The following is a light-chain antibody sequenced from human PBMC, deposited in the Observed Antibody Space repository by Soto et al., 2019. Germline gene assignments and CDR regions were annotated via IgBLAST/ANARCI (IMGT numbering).Light chain of an antibody. J-gene: IGKJ4*01. CDR2: GAS. V-gene: IGKV3-20*01. CDR3: QQYGSSRLT. CDR1: QSVSSSF. Sequence: EIVLTQAPGTLSFSPGERATPPCRASQSVSSSFLTWYQQKPGQAPRLLIYGASSRATGIPDRFSGSGSGTDFTLTISRLEPEDFAVYYCQQYGSSRLTFGGGTKVDIK.